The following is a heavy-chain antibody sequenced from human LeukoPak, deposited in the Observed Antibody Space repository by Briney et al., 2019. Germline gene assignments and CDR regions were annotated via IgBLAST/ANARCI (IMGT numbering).Heavy chain of an antibody. V-gene: IGHV3-33*01. CDR3: AREPPFGAGYYYGMDV. CDR1: GFTFSSYG. D-gene: IGHD3-10*01. Sequence: GGSLRLSCAASGFTFSSYGMHWVRQAPGKGLEWVAVIRYDGSNKYYADSVKGRFTISGDNSKNTLYLQMNSLRAEDTAVYYCAREPPFGAGYYYGMDVWGQGTTVTVSS. CDR2: IRYDGSNK. J-gene: IGHJ6*02.